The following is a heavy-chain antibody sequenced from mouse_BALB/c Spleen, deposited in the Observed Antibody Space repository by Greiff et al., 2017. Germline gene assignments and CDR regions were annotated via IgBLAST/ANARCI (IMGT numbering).Heavy chain of an antibody. D-gene: IGHD1-1*01. J-gene: IGHJ2*01. Sequence: EVQLQESGPGLVKPSQSLSLTCSVTGYSITSGYYWNWIRQFPGNKLEWMGYISYDGSNNYNPSLKNRISITRDTSKNQFFLKLNSVTTEDTATYYCARSSITTVPFDYWGQGTTLTVSS. CDR3: ARSSITTVPFDY. CDR2: ISYDGSN. CDR1: GYSITSGYY. V-gene: IGHV3-6*02.